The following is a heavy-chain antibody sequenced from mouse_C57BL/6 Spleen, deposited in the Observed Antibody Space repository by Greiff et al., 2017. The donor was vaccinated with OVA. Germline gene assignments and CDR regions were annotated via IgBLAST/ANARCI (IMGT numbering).Heavy chain of an antibody. CDR2: IYPGNGDT. J-gene: IGHJ3*01. CDR1: GYTFTSYN. D-gene: IGHD3-2*02. V-gene: IGHV1-12*01. CDR3: AVDSSGYVEFAY. Sequence: QVQLQQSGAELVRPGASVKLSCKASGYTFTSYNMHWVKQTPRQGLEWIGAIYPGNGDTSYTQKFKGKATLTVDKSSSTAYMQLSSLTSEDTAVYFCAVDSSGYVEFAYWGQGTLVTVSA.